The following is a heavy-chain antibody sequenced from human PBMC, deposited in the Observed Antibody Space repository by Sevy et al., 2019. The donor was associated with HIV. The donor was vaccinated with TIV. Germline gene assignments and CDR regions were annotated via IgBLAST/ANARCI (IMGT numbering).Heavy chain of an antibody. CDR3: ARERGEQLGQIDY. CDR1: GFTFSNYA. V-gene: IGHV3-23*01. D-gene: IGHD6-6*01. Sequence: GGSLRLPCAASGFTFSNYAMNWVRQTPGKGLEWVSVISGTSGSTYYPDSVKGRFTVSRDNSKNTLYLQMNSLTAEDTAVYYCARERGEQLGQIDYWGQGTLVTVSS. CDR2: ISGTSGST. J-gene: IGHJ4*02.